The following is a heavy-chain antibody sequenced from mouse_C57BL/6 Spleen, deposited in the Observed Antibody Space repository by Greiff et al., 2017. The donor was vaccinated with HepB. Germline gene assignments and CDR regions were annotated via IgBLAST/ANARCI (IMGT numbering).Heavy chain of an antibody. D-gene: IGHD2-3*01. V-gene: IGHV14-2*01. Sequence: VHVKQSGAELVKPGASVKLSCTASGFTINDYYMHWVKQRPEQGLEWIGRIDPEDGDTKYAPKFQGKATITADTSSNTAYLQLSSLTSEDTAVYYCARGDGYYPYYAMDYWGQGTSVTVSS. CDR1: GFTINDYY. J-gene: IGHJ4*01. CDR3: ARGDGYYPYYAMDY. CDR2: IDPEDGDT.